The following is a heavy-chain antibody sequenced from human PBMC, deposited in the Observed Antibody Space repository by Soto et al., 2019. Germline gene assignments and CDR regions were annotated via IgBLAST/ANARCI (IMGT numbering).Heavy chain of an antibody. Sequence: GESLKISCKGSGYIFTNHWIGWVRQTPGKGLEWMGLIFTRDSETKTSPSFQGHVSFSVDNSINTVYLQWTSLKTTDTGIYFCARGYFDSGHGYDLWGQGTLVTVSS. D-gene: IGHD3-10*01. CDR1: GYIFTNHW. CDR3: ARGYFDSGHGYDL. J-gene: IGHJ5*02. CDR2: IFTRDSET. V-gene: IGHV5-51*01.